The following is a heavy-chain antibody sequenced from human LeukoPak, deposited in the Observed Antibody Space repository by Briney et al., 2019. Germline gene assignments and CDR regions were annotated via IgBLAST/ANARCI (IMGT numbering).Heavy chain of an antibody. D-gene: IGHD2-8*01. CDR3: ARETWYCTNGVCYSDWYFDL. Sequence: SETLSLTCAVYGGSFSGYYWSWIRQPPGQGLEWIGEINHSGSTNYNPSLKSRVTISVDTSKNQFSLKLSSVTAADTAVYYCARETWYCTNGVCYSDWYFDLWGRGTLVTVSS. CDR1: GGSFSGYY. J-gene: IGHJ2*01. CDR2: INHSGST. V-gene: IGHV4-34*01.